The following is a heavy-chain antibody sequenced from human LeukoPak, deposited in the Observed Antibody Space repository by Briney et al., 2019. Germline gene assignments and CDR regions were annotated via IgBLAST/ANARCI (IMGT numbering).Heavy chain of an antibody. CDR2: ISYDGSNK. CDR1: GFTFSSYA. CDR3: AKDAGRWLQYNWFDP. Sequence: HPGGSLRLSCAASGFTFSSYAMHWVRQAPGKGLEWVAVISYDGSNKYYADSVKGRFTISRDNSKNTLYLQMNSLRAEDTAVYYCAKDAGRWLQYNWFDPWGQGTLVTVSS. V-gene: IGHV3-30-3*01. J-gene: IGHJ5*02. D-gene: IGHD5-24*01.